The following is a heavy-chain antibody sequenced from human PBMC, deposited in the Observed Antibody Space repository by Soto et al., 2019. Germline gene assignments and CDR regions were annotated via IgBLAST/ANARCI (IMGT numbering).Heavy chain of an antibody. CDR1: GFIFSAYG. CDR3: ARGRYGGIDY. CDR2: VWNDGINK. V-gene: IGHV3-33*01. J-gene: IGHJ4*02. Sequence: GGSLRLSCAASGFIFSAYGIHWVRQAPGKGLEWVAIVWNDGINKYYADSVKGRFTISRDNSKNTLYLQMNSLRAEDTAVYYCARGRYGGIDYWGQGTLVTVSS. D-gene: IGHD2-15*01.